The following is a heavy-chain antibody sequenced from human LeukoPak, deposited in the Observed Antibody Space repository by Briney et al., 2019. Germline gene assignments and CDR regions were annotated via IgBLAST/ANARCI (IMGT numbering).Heavy chain of an antibody. CDR3: ARGYWYYFDY. D-gene: IGHD2-8*02. V-gene: IGHV3-7*01. CDR2: IKVDGSEE. Sequence: GGSLRLSCATSGFAFSSYGIHWVRQAPGKGLEWVANIKVDGSEEYYTDSVKGRFTISRDNAKNSLYLQMNSLRAEDTAVYYCARGYWYYFDYWGQGTRVTVSS. CDR1: GFAFSSYG. J-gene: IGHJ4*02.